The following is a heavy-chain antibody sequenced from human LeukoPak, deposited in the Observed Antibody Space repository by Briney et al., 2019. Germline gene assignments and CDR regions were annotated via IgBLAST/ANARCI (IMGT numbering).Heavy chain of an antibody. CDR2: IYYSGGNT. CDR1: GFMFSNFA. Sequence: PGGSLRLSCAASGFMFSNFAMSWVRQAPGKGLEWVSTIYYSGGNTYSADSVKGRFTISRDNAKNTLYLQMNSPRAEDTAVYYCAKDQGQAVVPRRFDNWGQGTLVTVSS. D-gene: IGHD2-2*01. V-gene: IGHV3-23*01. CDR3: AKDQGQAVVPRRFDN. J-gene: IGHJ4*02.